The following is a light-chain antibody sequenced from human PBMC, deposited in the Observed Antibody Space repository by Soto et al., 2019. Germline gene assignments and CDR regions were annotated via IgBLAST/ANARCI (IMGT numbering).Light chain of an antibody. V-gene: IGKV3-11*01. CDR2: DAS. CDR1: QSVSSY. Sequence: EIVLTQSPATLSLSPGERATLSCRASQSVSSYLAWYQQKPGQAPRLLIYDASNTATGIPARFSGSGSGTDLTLTISSLEPEDFAVYYCQQRSNWPLTLTFGGGTKVEIK. CDR3: QQRSNWPLTLT. J-gene: IGKJ4*01.